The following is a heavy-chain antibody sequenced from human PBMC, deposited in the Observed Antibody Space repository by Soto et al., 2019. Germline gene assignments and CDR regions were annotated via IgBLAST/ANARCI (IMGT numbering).Heavy chain of an antibody. CDR3: ARARDYCSSTSCQLDY. D-gene: IGHD2-2*01. CDR1: GGTFSSYT. CDR2: IIPILGIA. J-gene: IGHJ4*02. Sequence: VKVSCKASGGTFSSYTISWVRQAPGQGLEWMGRIIPILGIANYAQKFQGRVTITADKSTSTAYMELSSLRSEDTAVYYCARARDYCSSTSCQLDYWGQGTLVTVSS. V-gene: IGHV1-69*02.